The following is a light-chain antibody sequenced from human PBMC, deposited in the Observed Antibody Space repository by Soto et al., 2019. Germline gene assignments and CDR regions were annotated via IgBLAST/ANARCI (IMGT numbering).Light chain of an antibody. V-gene: IGLV2-8*01. CDR2: EVD. Sequence: SVLTQPPSASGSPGQSVSISCTGTTSNVGGYNYVSWYQQHPGKAPKLIIYEVDKRPSGVPDRFSASKTGSTASLTVSGLQADDEAEYYCWSYAGRNTYVFGTGTKVTVL. CDR3: WSYAGRNTYV. CDR1: TSNVGGYNY. J-gene: IGLJ1*01.